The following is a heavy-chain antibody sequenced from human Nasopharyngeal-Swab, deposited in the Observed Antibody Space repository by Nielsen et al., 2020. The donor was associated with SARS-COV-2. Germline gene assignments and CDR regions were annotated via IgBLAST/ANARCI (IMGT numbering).Heavy chain of an antibody. J-gene: IGHJ4*02. Sequence: GESLKISCAASGFTFSSYGMHWVRQAPGKGLEWVAVIWYDGSNKYYTNSVKGRFTISRDNSKNTLYLQMNSLRAEDTAVYYCARDPVYSVRRNEGTGGYFDYWDQGTLVTVSS. D-gene: IGHD1-1*01. CDR3: ARDPVYSVRRNEGTGGYFDY. V-gene: IGHV3-33*01. CDR1: GFTFSSYG. CDR2: IWYDGSNK.